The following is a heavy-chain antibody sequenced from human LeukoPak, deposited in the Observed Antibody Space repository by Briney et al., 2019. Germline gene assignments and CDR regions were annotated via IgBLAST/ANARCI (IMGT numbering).Heavy chain of an antibody. D-gene: IGHD2-2*01. Sequence: GGSLRLSCAASGFTFSSYAMSWVRQAPGKGLEWVSAISGSGGSTYYADSVKGRFTISRDNSKNTLYLQMNSLRAEDTAVYYCAKVNYTSGVGSSTSCSDAFDIWGQGTMVTVSS. J-gene: IGHJ3*02. CDR2: ISGSGGST. V-gene: IGHV3-23*01. CDR3: AKVNYTSGVGSSTSCSDAFDI. CDR1: GFTFSSYA.